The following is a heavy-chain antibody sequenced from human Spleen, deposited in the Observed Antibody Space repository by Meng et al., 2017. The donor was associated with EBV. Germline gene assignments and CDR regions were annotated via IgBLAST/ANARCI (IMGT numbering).Heavy chain of an antibody. Sequence: EVQLVESGGALVQPGGSVGLSCEASGITFSSYWMHWVRQAPGKGLAWVSRINGDGTSTSHAEYVKGRFTVSRDNVKNTLYLEMNSLRAEDTAVYYCATNKMVYWGRGTLVTVSS. CDR1: GITFSSYW. D-gene: IGHD2-8*01. J-gene: IGHJ4*02. CDR2: INGDGTST. V-gene: IGHV3-74*01. CDR3: ATNKMVY.